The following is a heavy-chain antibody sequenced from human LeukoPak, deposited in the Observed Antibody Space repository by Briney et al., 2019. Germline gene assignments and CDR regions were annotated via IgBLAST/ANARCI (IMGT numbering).Heavy chain of an antibody. CDR2: IREDGTTT. CDR1: GFTFSEYW. V-gene: IGHV3-7*01. CDR3: ARDPLRGDGSAFDH. J-gene: IGHJ4*02. Sequence: PGGSLRLSCATSGFTFSEYWMNWVRQAPGKGLEWVASIREDGTTTYYLDSVEGRFTVSRDTAKTSLFLQMDTLRVEDTAVYYCARDPLRGDGSAFDHWGQGTQVTVSS. D-gene: IGHD6-25*01.